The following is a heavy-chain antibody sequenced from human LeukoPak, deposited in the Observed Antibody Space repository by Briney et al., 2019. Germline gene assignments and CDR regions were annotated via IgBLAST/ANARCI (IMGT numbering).Heavy chain of an antibody. V-gene: IGHV3-30-3*01. Sequence: GGSLRLSCAASGFTFRNYVIHWVRQAPGKGLEWVAVTSSDLNVKLYADSVKGRFTISRDNSRSTLYLQMNSLRPEDTAIYYCAREGYYGSGSPPSLYFDYWGQGTLVTGSS. D-gene: IGHD3-10*01. CDR1: GFTFRNYV. CDR2: TSSDLNVK. CDR3: AREGYYGSGSPPSLYFDY. J-gene: IGHJ4*02.